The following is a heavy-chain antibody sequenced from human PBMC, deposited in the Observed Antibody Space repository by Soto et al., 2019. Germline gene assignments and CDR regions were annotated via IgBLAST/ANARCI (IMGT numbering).Heavy chain of an antibody. CDR2: INHSGST. Sequence: SLTCDVYGGSFSGYYWSWIRQPPGQGLEWIGEINHSGSTNYNPSLKSRVTISVDTSKNQFSLKLSSVTAADTAVYYCARVVATRPDYYYGMDVWGQGTTVTVSS. CDR1: GGSFSGYY. D-gene: IGHD6-6*01. J-gene: IGHJ6*02. V-gene: IGHV4-34*01. CDR3: ARVVATRPDYYYGMDV.